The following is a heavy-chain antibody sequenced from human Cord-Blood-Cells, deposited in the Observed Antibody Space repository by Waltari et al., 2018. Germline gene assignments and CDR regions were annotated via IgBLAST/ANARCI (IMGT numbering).Heavy chain of an antibody. V-gene: IGHV4-38-2*01. CDR1: GYSISSGYY. CDR2: IYQMGST. Sequence: QVQLQESGPGLVKPSETLSLTCAVSGYSISSGYYWGWIRQPPGKGLEWLGSIYQMGSTFSNPALKSRVTISVDTSKNQFSLTLSFVTAADTAVYYCARVGANYYDSSGYAFDIWGQGTMVTVSS. CDR3: ARVGANYYDSSGYAFDI. D-gene: IGHD3-22*01. J-gene: IGHJ3*02.